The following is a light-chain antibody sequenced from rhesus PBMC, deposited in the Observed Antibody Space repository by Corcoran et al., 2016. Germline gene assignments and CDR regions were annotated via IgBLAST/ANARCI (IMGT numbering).Light chain of an antibody. V-gene: IGKV2-64*01. CDR3: GQGAHLWT. CDR2: QVS. Sequence: DVVMTQSPLSLPITPGQPASISCRSSQSLVHSNGNTYLSWYQQKQGQPPRLLIYQVSNRYSGVPDRFSGRGAGTDFTLEIRRVEAEDVGVYYCGQGAHLWTFGQGTKVEIK. CDR1: QSLVHSNGNTY. J-gene: IGKJ1*01.